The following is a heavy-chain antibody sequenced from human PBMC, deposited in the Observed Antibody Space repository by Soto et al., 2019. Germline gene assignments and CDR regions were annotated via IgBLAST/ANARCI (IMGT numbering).Heavy chain of an antibody. D-gene: IGHD2-15*01. J-gene: IGHJ3*02. CDR1: GFTFSSYA. CDR2: ISGSGGST. Sequence: EVQLLESGGGLVQPGGSPRLSCAASGFTFSSYAMSWVRQAPGKGLEWVSAISGSGGSTYYADSVKGRFTISRDNSKNTLYLQMNSLRAEDTAVYYCAKDPSIVVVVAAIPDAFDIWGQGTMVTVSS. V-gene: IGHV3-23*01. CDR3: AKDPSIVVVVAAIPDAFDI.